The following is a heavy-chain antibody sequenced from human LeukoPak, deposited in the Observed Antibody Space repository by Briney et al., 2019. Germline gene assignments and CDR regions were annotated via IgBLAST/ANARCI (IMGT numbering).Heavy chain of an antibody. J-gene: IGHJ6*03. D-gene: IGHD5-24*01. Sequence: ASVKVSCKASGGTFDYYAISWVRQAPGQGLEWMGWISAYNGNTNYAQKLQGRVTMTTDTSTSTAYMELRSLRSDDTAVYYCARVPEISYYYYMDVWGKGTTVTVSS. CDR1: GGTFDYYA. CDR2: ISAYNGNT. V-gene: IGHV1-18*01. CDR3: ARVPEISYYYYMDV.